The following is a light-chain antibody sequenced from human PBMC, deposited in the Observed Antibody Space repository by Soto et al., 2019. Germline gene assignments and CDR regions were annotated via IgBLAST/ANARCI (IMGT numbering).Light chain of an antibody. Sequence: QSALTQPRSVSGSPGQSATISCTGTSRDVGNYNYVSWYQQHPGKAPKVVIYDVNKRPSGVPDRFSGSKSGNTASLTISGLQADDEADYFCCSFAGRYTLGFGGGTKLPVL. V-gene: IGLV2-11*01. CDR2: DVN. CDR1: SRDVGNYNY. J-gene: IGLJ3*02. CDR3: CSFAGRYTLG.